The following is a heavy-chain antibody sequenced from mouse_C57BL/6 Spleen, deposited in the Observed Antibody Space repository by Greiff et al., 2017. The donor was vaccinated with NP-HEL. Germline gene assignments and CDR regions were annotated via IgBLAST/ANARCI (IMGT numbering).Heavy chain of an antibody. J-gene: IGHJ3*01. Sequence: QVQLQQSGAELMKPGASVKLSCTATGYTFTGYWIEWVKQRPGHGLEWIGEIVPGSGSTNYNEKVKGKATFTADTSSNTAYMQLSSLTSEDSAIYYCARWEYSSSDWFAYWGQGTLVTVSS. CDR3: ARWEYSSSDWFAY. V-gene: IGHV1-9*01. CDR2: IVPGSGST. D-gene: IGHD1-1*01. CDR1: GYTFTGYW.